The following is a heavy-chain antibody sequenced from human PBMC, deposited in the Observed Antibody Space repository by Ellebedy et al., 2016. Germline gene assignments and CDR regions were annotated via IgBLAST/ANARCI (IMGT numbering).Heavy chain of an antibody. CDR3: ARAPPPRGDRSADAFDV. CDR2: IIPILDIA. CDR1: GGTFSSYA. V-gene: IGHV1-69*04. Sequence: ASVKVSCKASGGTFSSYAISWVRQAPGQGLEWMGRIIPILDIANYAQKFQGRVTITADKFTSTAYMELSSLRSEDTAVYYCARAPPPRGDRSADAFDVWGQGTMVTVSS. D-gene: IGHD7-27*01. J-gene: IGHJ3*01.